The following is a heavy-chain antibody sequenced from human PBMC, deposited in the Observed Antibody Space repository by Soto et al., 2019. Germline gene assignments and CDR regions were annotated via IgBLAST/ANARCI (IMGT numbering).Heavy chain of an antibody. Sequence: PSQTLSLTCVISGDSVSSNSAAWNWIRQSPSRGLEWLGRTYYRSKWYNDYAVSVKSRITINPDTSKNQFSLQLNSVTPEDTAVYYCARDSLGKQWLVPSYYYHYGMDVWGQGTTVTVSS. V-gene: IGHV6-1*01. CDR3: ARDSLGKQWLVPSYYYHYGMDV. D-gene: IGHD6-19*01. CDR2: TYYRSKWYN. CDR1: GDSVSSNSAA. J-gene: IGHJ6*02.